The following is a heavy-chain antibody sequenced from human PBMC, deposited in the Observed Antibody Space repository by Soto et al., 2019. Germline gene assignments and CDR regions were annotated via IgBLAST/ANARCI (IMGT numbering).Heavy chain of an antibody. CDR3: AGGGYSSSWYWVN. V-gene: IGHV3-7*04. CDR1: GFSFSTSW. Sequence: GGSLRLSCAASGFSFSTSWMTWVRQAPGKGLEWVANIKRDGSEKYYEDSVKGRFTISRDNAQNSLYLQMNSLRAEDTAVYYCAGGGYSSSWYWVNWGQGALVTVSS. D-gene: IGHD6-13*01. J-gene: IGHJ4*02. CDR2: IKRDGSEK.